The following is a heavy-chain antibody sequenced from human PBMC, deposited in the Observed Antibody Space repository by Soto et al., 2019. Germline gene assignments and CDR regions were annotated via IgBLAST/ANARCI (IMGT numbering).Heavy chain of an antibody. CDR2: IYHSGST. J-gene: IGHJ6*02. V-gene: IGHV4-30-2*01. CDR1: GGSISSGGYS. Sequence: PSETLSLTCTFSGGSISSGGYSWSWIRQPPGKGLEWIGYIYHSGSTYYNPSLKSRVTISVDRSKNQFSLKLTFVTAADTAVYYCARDCGGDCSYAMDVWGQGTTVTVAS. D-gene: IGHD2-21*01. CDR3: ARDCGGDCSYAMDV.